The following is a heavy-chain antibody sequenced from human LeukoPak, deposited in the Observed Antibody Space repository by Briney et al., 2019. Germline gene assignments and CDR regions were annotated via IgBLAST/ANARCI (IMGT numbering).Heavy chain of an antibody. Sequence: GGSLRLSCAASGFTFSSYEMNWVRQAPGKGLEWVSYISSSGSTIYYADSVKGRFTISRDNPKNTLHLQMNSLRVDDTAVYYCARGEYTYGLDWGQGTLVTVSS. CDR1: GFTFSSYE. CDR2: ISSSGSTI. V-gene: IGHV3-48*03. CDR3: ARGEYTYGLD. J-gene: IGHJ4*02. D-gene: IGHD3-16*01.